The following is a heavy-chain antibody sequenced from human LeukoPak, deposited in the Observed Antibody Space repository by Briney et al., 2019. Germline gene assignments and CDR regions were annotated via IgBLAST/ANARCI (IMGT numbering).Heavy chain of an antibody. CDR1: GFPFSNYW. Sequence: GGSLGPSGPPSGFPFSNYWMAWVRQAPGKGREWVALIWYDGNNKYYADSVKGRFTISRDNSKNTLYLQLNSLRAEDTAVYYCARQHCSGGDCYFFDWGQGTLVTVSS. J-gene: IGHJ4*02. D-gene: IGHD2-15*01. CDR3: ARQHCSGGDCYFFD. CDR2: IWYDGNNK. V-gene: IGHV3-33*08.